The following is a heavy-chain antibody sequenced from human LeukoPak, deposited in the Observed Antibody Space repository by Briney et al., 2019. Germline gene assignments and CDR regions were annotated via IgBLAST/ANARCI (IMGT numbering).Heavy chain of an antibody. J-gene: IGHJ4*02. CDR1: GLTLSNYA. Sequence: GGSLRLSCAASGLTLSNYAMSWVRQAPGKGLEWVSTMTTNTGTYYADSVKGRFSISRETSKNTLYLQMNSLRGDDTAVYYRAKDVGTTSDYFDYWGQGTLVTVSS. CDR2: MTTNTGT. V-gene: IGHV3-23*01. CDR3: AKDVGTTSDYFDY. D-gene: IGHD1-26*01.